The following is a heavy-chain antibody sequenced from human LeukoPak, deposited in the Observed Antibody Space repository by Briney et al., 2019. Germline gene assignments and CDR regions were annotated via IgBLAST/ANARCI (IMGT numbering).Heavy chain of an antibody. V-gene: IGHV4-59*08. J-gene: IGHJ3*02. Sequence: SETLSLTCTVSGGSISSYYWSWIRQPPGKGLEWIGYIYYSGSTNYNPSLKSRVTISVDTSKNQFSLKLSSVTAADTAVYYCARHVPFGSGGYDAFDIWGQGAMVTVSS. CDR2: IYYSGST. CDR3: ARHVPFGSGGYDAFDI. CDR1: GGSISSYY. D-gene: IGHD2-15*01.